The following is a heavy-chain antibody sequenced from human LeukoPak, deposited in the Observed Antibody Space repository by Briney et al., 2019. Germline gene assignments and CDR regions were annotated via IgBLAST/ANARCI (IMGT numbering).Heavy chain of an antibody. Sequence: TGGSLRLSCAASGFTFDDYGMSWVRQAPGKGLEWVSGINWNGGSTGYAYSVKGRFTISRDNAKNSLYLQMNSLRAEDTALYHCARRAPYSGYDYGARYYYYYGMDVWGQGTTVTVSS. D-gene: IGHD5-12*01. J-gene: IGHJ6*02. V-gene: IGHV3-20*01. CDR1: GFTFDDYG. CDR2: INWNGGST. CDR3: ARRAPYSGYDYGARYYYYYGMDV.